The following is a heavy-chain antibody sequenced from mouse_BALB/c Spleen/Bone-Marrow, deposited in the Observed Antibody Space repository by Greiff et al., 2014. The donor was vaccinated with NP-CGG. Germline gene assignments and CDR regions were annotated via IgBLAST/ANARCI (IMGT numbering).Heavy chain of an antibody. CDR1: GFTFSSYA. CDR3: AREGLRRRAAMDY. V-gene: IGHV5-9-4*01. J-gene: IGHJ4*01. CDR2: ISSGGSYT. D-gene: IGHD2-4*01. Sequence: DVKLQESGGGLVKPGGSLKLSCAASGFTFSSYATSWVRQSPEKRLEWVAEISSGGSYTYYPDTVTGRFTISRDNAKNTLYLEMSSLRSEDTAMYYCAREGLRRRAAMDYWGQGTSVTVSS.